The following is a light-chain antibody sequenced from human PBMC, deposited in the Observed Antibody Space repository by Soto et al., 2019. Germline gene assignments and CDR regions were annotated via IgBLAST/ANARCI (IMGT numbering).Light chain of an antibody. CDR3: QHYGSSLWT. Sequence: EIVLTQSPGTLSLSPGERATLSCRASQSVSSSYLAWYQQKPGQAPRLLIYGASTRATGIPDRFSGSGSGTDFTLTISRLEPEAFAVYYCQHYGSSLWTLGQGTKVEMK. V-gene: IGKV3-20*01. CDR1: QSVSSSY. CDR2: GAS. J-gene: IGKJ1*01.